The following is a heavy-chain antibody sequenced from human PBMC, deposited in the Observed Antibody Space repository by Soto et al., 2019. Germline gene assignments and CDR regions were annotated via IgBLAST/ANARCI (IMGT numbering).Heavy chain of an antibody. V-gene: IGHV1-3*01. CDR2: IDAGNGNT. CDR1: GYTFTSHA. J-gene: IGHJ4*02. CDR3: ARDLGGWPDY. D-gene: IGHD2-15*01. Sequence: ASVKVSCKASGYTFTSHAMHWVRQAPGQGLEWMGWIDAGNGNTKYSQKFQGRVTITRDTSASTAYMELSSLRSEDTAVYYCARDLGGWPDYWGQGTLVTVSS.